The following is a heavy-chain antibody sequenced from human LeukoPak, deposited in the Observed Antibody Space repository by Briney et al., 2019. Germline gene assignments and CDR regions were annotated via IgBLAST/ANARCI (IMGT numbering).Heavy chain of an antibody. Sequence: GGSLRLSCAASGFTFSSYAMSWVRQAPGKGLEWVSAITGSGGSTYYADSVKGRFTISRDNSKNTLYLQMNSLRAEDTAVYYCARDVTGGYSSGWYHDYWGQGTLVTVSS. J-gene: IGHJ4*02. D-gene: IGHD6-19*01. CDR2: ITGSGGST. CDR1: GFTFSSYA. CDR3: ARDVTGGYSSGWYHDY. V-gene: IGHV3-23*01.